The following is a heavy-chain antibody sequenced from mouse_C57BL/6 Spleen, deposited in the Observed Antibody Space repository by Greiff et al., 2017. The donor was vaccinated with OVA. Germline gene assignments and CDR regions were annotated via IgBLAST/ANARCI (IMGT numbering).Heavy chain of an antibody. V-gene: IGHV5-4*01. CDR2: ISDGGSYT. D-gene: IGHD2-1*01. Sequence: EVKVVESGGGLVKPGGSLKLSCAASGFTFSSYAMSWVRQTPEKRLEWVATISDGGSYTYYPDNVKGRFTISRDNAKNNLYLQMSHLKSEDTAMYYCAREGDGNYGYFDVWGTGTTVTVSS. CDR1: GFTFSSYA. CDR3: AREGDGNYGYFDV. J-gene: IGHJ1*03.